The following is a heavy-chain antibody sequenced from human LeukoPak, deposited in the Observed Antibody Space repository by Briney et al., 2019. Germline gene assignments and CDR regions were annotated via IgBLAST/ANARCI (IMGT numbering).Heavy chain of an antibody. CDR2: IYPDDSDT. CDR3: ARQDGPLAGRFDP. CDR1: GYSFTSYW. Sequence: GESLKISCKGSGYSFTSYWIGWVRQMPGKGLEWMGIIYPDDSDTRYSPSFRGQVTISADKSISTAYLQWSSLKASDTAMYYCARQDGPLAGRFDPWGQGTLVTVSS. J-gene: IGHJ5*02. D-gene: IGHD6-19*01. V-gene: IGHV5-51*01.